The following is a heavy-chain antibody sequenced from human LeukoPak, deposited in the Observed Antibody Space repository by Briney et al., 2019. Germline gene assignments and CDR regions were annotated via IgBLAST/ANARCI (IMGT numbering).Heavy chain of an antibody. V-gene: IGHV3-43*02. Sequence: GGSLRLSCAASGFTFDDYAMHWVRQAPGKGLEWVSLISGDGGSTCYADSVKGRFTISRDNSKNSLYLQMNSLRTEDTALYYCAKEAKNWNYNWFDPWGQGTLVTVSS. CDR2: ISGDGGST. CDR3: AKEAKNWNYNWFDP. CDR1: GFTFDDYA. J-gene: IGHJ5*02. D-gene: IGHD1-7*01.